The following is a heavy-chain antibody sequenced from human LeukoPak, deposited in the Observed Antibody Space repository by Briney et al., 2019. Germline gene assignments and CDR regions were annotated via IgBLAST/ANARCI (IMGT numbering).Heavy chain of an antibody. J-gene: IGHJ4*02. CDR3: ARVGYSTGYYFDY. V-gene: IGHV4-59*04. CDR1: GGSISNYY. CDR2: ISHSGSP. D-gene: IGHD2-15*01. Sequence: SETLSLTCTVSGGSISNYYWSWIRQPPGKGLEWIGSISHSGSPYYNPSLKSRVTISVDTSKNQFSLKLSSVTAADTAVYYCARVGYSTGYYFDYWGQGTLVTVSS.